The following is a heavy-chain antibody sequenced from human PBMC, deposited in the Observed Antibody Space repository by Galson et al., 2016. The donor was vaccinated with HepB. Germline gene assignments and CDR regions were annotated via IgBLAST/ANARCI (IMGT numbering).Heavy chain of an antibody. J-gene: IGHJ4*02. D-gene: IGHD2-2*01. CDR3: AMETSTWVRFDY. CDR2: MYNSGST. CDR1: GGSITNYY. Sequence: ATLSLPCSVSGGSITNYYWGWIRQPPGKGLAWIGYMYNSGSTNYNPPLKSRVTISLDTSKNQFSLKLSSVTAADTALYYCAMETSTWVRFDYWGQGALVIVSS. V-gene: IGHV4-59*01.